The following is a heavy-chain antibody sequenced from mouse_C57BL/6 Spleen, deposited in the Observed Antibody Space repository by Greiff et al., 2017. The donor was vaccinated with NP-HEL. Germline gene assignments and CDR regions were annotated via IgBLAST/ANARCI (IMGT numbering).Heavy chain of an antibody. Sequence: EVQLQQSGAELVRPGASVKLSCTASGFNIKDDYMHWVKQRPEQGLEWIGWIDPENGDTEYASKFQGKATITADTSSNTAYLQLSSLTSEDTAVYYCTFYGYDEGAWFAYWGQGTLVTVSA. D-gene: IGHD2-2*01. J-gene: IGHJ3*01. CDR2: IDPENGDT. CDR1: GFNIKDDY. V-gene: IGHV14-4*01. CDR3: TFYGYDEGAWFAY.